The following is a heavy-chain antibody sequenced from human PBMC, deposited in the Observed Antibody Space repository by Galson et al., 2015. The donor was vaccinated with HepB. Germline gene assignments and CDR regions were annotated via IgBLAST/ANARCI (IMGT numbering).Heavy chain of an antibody. CDR3: AKTGAYYDSSGYYPWYFDY. CDR2: ISGSGGST. CDR1: RFTFSSYA. D-gene: IGHD3-22*01. V-gene: IGHV3-23*01. J-gene: IGHJ4*02. Sequence: SLRLSCAASRFTFSSYAMSWVRQAPGKGLEWVSAISGSGGSTYYADSVKGRFTISRDNSKNTLYLQMNSLRAEDTAVYYCAKTGAYYDSSGYYPWYFDYWGQGTLVTVSS.